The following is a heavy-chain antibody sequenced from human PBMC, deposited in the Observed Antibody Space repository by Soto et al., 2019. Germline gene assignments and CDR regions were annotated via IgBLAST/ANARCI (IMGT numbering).Heavy chain of an antibody. CDR2: IYYSGST. CDR1: GGSISSGGYY. D-gene: IGHD4-17*01. Sequence: QVQLQESGPGLVKPSQTLSLTCTVSGGSISSGGYYWSWIRQHPGKGLEWIGYIYYSGSTYYNPSLKTRVTISVHPSKNQFSLKLSSVTAADTAVYYCASLEAPYGDYEVAYWGQGTLVTVSS. J-gene: IGHJ4*02. CDR3: ASLEAPYGDYEVAY. V-gene: IGHV4-31*03.